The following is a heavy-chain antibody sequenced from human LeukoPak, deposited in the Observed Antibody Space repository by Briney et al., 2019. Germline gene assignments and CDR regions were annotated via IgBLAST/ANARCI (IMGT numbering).Heavy chain of an antibody. J-gene: IGHJ5*02. CDR3: ARQWVVAGPLSYNWFDP. CDR2: IYYSGST. V-gene: IGHV4-59*08. D-gene: IGHD6-19*01. Sequence: SETLSLTCTVSGGSISSYYWSWIRQPPGKGLEWIGYIYYSGSTNYNPSLKSRVTISVDTSKNQFSLKLSSVTAADTAVYYCARQWVVAGPLSYNWFDPWGQGTLVTVSS. CDR1: GGSISSYY.